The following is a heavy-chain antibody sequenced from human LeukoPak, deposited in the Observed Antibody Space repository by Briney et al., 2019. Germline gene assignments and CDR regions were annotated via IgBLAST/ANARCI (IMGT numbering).Heavy chain of an antibody. CDR1: GGSISSSNW. CDR3: ARSIRGYSSGWYYFDY. J-gene: IGHJ4*02. Sequence: SETLSLTCAVSGGSISSSNWWSWVRQPPGKGLEWIGEIYHSGSTNYNPSLKSRVTISVDKSKNQFSLKLSSVTAADTAVYYCARSIRGYSSGWYYFDYWGQGTLITVSS. D-gene: IGHD6-19*01. CDR2: IYHSGST. V-gene: IGHV4-4*02.